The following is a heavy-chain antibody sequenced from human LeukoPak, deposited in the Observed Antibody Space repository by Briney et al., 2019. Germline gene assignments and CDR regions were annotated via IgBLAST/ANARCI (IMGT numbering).Heavy chain of an antibody. CDR3: ACQYGSGSYPLDY. J-gene: IGHJ4*02. D-gene: IGHD3-10*01. CDR2: ISSSSSYI. V-gene: IGHV3-21*01. CDR1: GFTFSSYS. Sequence: GGSLRLSCAASGFTFSSYSMNWVRQAPGKGLEWVSSISSSSSYIYYADSVKGRFTISRDNAKNSLYLQMNSLRAEDTAVYYCACQYGSGSYPLDYWGQGTLVTVSS.